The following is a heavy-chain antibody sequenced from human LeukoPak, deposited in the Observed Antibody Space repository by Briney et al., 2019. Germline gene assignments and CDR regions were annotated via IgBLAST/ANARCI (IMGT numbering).Heavy chain of an antibody. V-gene: IGHV3-73*01. D-gene: IGHD4-17*01. J-gene: IGHJ5*02. CDR3: TTWTTGFDP. CDR2: IRSKANSYAT. CDR1: GFTFSGST. Sequence: PGGSLRLSCAASGFTFSGSTMHWVRQASEKGLEWVGRIRSKANSYATAYAASVKGRFTISRDDSKNTAYLQMNSLKTEDTAVYYCTTWTTGFDPWGQGTLVTVSS.